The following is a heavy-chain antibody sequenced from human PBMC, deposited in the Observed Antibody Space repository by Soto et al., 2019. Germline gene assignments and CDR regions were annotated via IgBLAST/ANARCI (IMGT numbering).Heavy chain of an antibody. CDR2: IIPIFGTT. CDR3: ARAEAHDSTFYYGNWFDP. D-gene: IGHD3-22*01. Sequence: SVKVANKASGCPLISYAISWGRQSPGQGLEWMGGIIPIFGTTNYAQKFQGRVTITADKSTSTAYMELSSLRSEDTAVYYCARAEAHDSTFYYGNWFDPCGQRTLVTVSS. V-gene: IGHV1-69*06. CDR1: GCPLISYA. J-gene: IGHJ5*02.